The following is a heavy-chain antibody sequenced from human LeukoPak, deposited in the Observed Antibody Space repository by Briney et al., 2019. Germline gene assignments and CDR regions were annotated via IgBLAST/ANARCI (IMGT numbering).Heavy chain of an antibody. CDR1: GFTVSSNY. Sequence: GGSLRLSCAASGFTVSSNYMSWVRQAPGKGLELVSVIYSGGSTYYADSVKGRFTISRDNSKNTLYLQMNSLRAEDTAVYYCARTVTMEWYFDLWGRGTLVTVSS. CDR2: IYSGGST. D-gene: IGHD4-17*01. CDR3: ARTVTMEWYFDL. V-gene: IGHV3-53*01. J-gene: IGHJ2*01.